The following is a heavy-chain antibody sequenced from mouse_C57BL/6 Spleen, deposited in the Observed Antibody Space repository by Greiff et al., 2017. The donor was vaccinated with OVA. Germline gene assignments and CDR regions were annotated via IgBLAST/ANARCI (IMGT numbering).Heavy chain of an antibody. CDR1: GFTFSDYY. V-gene: IGHV5-12*01. CDR2: ISNGGGST. Sequence: EVKLMESGGGLVQPGGSLKLSCAASGFTFSDYYMYWVRQTPEKRLEWVAYISNGGGSTYYPDTVKGRFTISRDNAKNTLYLQMSRLKSEDTAMYYCARQGRYAMDYWGQGTSVTVSS. D-gene: IGHD1-1*01. J-gene: IGHJ4*01. CDR3: ARQGRYAMDY.